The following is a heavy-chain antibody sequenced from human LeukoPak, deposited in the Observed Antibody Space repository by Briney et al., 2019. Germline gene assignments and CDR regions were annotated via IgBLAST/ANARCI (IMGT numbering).Heavy chain of an antibody. J-gene: IGHJ4*02. CDR1: GFTFSSYS. Sequence: GGSLRLSCAASGFTFSSYSMNWVRQAPGKGLEWVSHITASGTAMFYADSVKGRFTISRDNAKYSLYLQMNSLRDEDTAVYYCASSGSYRFDYWGQGTLVTVSS. D-gene: IGHD1-26*01. CDR3: ASSGSYRFDY. CDR2: ITASGTAM. V-gene: IGHV3-48*02.